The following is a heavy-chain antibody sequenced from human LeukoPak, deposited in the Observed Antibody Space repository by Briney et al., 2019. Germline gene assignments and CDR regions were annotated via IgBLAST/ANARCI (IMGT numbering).Heavy chain of an antibody. CDR3: TTDRAVYLDY. V-gene: IGHV3-33*01. J-gene: IGHJ4*02. CDR1: GFTFSSYG. CDR2: IWYDGSNK. Sequence: GGSLRLSCAASGFTFSSYGMHWVRQAPGKGLEWVAVIWYDGSNKYYADSVKGRFTISRDNSKNTLYLQMNSLKTEDTAVYYCTTDRAVYLDYWGQGTLVTVSS. D-gene: IGHD6-19*01.